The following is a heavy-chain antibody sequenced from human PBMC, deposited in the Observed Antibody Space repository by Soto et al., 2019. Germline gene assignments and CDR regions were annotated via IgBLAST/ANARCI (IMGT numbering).Heavy chain of an antibody. CDR3: AKERSTDDAFDM. V-gene: IGHV3-48*01. D-gene: IGHD3-16*01. J-gene: IGHJ3*02. Sequence: SLRLSCAASGFTFSSYSMNWVRQAPGKGLEWVSYISSSSSTIYYADSVKGRFTISRDNAKNSLYLQMNSLRAEDTAVYYCAKERSTDDAFDMWGQGTMVTGSS. CDR2: ISSSSSTI. CDR1: GFTFSSYS.